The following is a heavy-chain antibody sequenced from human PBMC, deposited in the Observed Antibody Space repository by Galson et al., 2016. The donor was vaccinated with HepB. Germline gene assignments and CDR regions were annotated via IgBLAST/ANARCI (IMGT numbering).Heavy chain of an antibody. D-gene: IGHD3/OR15-3a*01. CDR2: VFWSGTT. J-gene: IGHJ4*02. V-gene: IGHV4-39*01. CDR3: ARRLVGGLGQRVKGDYIDY. CDR1: GASITNKDLW. Sequence: SETLSLTCSISGASITNKDLWWGWVRQPPGKGLEWIGSVFWSGTTYDNPSLRRRVTISADTSKNQFSLKLNSVTAADTAVYYCARRLVGGLGQRVKGDYIDYWGQGILVTVSS.